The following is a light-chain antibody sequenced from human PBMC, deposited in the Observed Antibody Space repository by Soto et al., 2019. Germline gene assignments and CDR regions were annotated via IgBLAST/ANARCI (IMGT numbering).Light chain of an antibody. CDR2: GAS. V-gene: IGKV3-20*01. CDR3: QQYDSSPPIT. J-gene: IGKJ5*01. CDR1: RSVSSTY. Sequence: EIVLTQSPGTLSLSPGERATLSCRASRSVSSTYVAWYQQKSGQAPRLLIYGASSRATGIPDRFSGSGSGTDFTLTIRGLEPEDFAVYYCQQYDSSPPITCGQGTRREIK.